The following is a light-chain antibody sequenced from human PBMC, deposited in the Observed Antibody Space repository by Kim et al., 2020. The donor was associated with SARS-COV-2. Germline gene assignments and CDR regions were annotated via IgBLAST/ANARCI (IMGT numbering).Light chain of an antibody. CDR3: QSYDASSQV. CDR1: SGSIASNY. Sequence: GKTVTTSCTRSSGSIASNYVHWDQQRPGSSPTTVIYEDDQRPSGVPERFSGSIDSSSNSASLTISRLKTEDEADYYCQSYDASSQVFGGGTQLTVL. J-gene: IGLJ3*02. CDR2: EDD. V-gene: IGLV6-57*01.